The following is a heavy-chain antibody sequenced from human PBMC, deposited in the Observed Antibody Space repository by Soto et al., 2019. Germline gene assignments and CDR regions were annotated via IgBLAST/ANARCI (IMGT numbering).Heavy chain of an antibody. CDR3: ARGRGGRSQD. J-gene: IGHJ4*02. Sequence: QVQLVESGGGLVKPGGSLRLSCTASGFTFTDYYMSWIRQAPGKGLEWISYISISGTTIKYADSVEGRFTVSRDNAKNSLYLRMDSLRVEDTAVYYCARGRGGRSQDWGQGTLVTVSS. CDR2: ISISGTTI. V-gene: IGHV3-11*01. D-gene: IGHD3-10*01. CDR1: GFTFTDYY.